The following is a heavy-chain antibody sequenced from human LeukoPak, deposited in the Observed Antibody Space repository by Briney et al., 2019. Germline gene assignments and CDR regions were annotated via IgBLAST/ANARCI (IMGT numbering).Heavy chain of an antibody. CDR1: GDSVSSNIAT. CDR2: TYYKSKWYN. Sequence: SQTLSLTCAISGDSVSSNIATWNWIRQSPSRGLEWLGRTYYKSKWYNDYAVSVKSRITINSDTSKNQFSLQLSSVTPEDTAVYYCARVSSPWSPRDAFDIWGQGTVVTVSS. V-gene: IGHV6-1*01. CDR3: ARVSSPWSPRDAFDI. D-gene: IGHD1-26*01. J-gene: IGHJ3*02.